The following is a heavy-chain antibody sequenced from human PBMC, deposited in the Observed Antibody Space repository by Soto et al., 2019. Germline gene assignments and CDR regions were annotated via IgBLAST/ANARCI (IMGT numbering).Heavy chain of an antibody. J-gene: IGHJ3*02. CDR3: TRGGGVGVAGSAAFDM. Sequence: QLHLVQSGAVVKKPGASVTVSCSASGYPVTAYYMHWVRQAPGRGLEWMGGINPATGAAKYTQTFQGRVTMERDPSTSTVLIELSGPTSEDTGVFYWTRGGGVGVAGSAAFDMWGQGTLVTVSS. V-gene: IGHV1-2*02. CDR1: GYPVTAYY. CDR2: INPATGAA. D-gene: IGHD3-3*01.